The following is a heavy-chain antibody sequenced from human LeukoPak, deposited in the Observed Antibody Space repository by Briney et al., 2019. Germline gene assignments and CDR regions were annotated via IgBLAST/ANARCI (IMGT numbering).Heavy chain of an antibody. V-gene: IGHV3-74*01. CDR2: INSDGSST. CDR1: GFTFRSYW. J-gene: IGHJ4*02. CDR3: ARGATEKATVTVLDS. D-gene: IGHD4-17*01. Sequence: AGGSLRLSCAASGFTFRSYWMHWVRQAPGKGLVWVSRINSDGSSTSYADSVKGRFTISRDNAKNTLYLQMNSLRAEDTAVYYCARGATEKATVTVLDSWGQGTLVTVSS.